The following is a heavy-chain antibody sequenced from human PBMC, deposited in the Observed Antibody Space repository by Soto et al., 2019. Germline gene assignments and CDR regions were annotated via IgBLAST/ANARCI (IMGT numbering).Heavy chain of an antibody. CDR3: ARDTYFPDSSGYTRCFDY. CDR2: ISQSGNT. D-gene: IGHD3-22*01. V-gene: IGHV4-34*01. CDR1: SGSFSGYY. J-gene: IGHJ4*02. Sequence: PSETLSLTCSIYSGSFSGYYWSWIRQPPGKGLEWIGEISQSGNTNYSPSLKSRVSISIDTSKKQFSLNLASVSAADTAVYYCARDTYFPDSSGYTRCFDYWGQGTLVTVSS.